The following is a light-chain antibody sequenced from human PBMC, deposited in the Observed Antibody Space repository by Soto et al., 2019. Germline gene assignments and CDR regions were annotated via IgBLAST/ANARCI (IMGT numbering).Light chain of an antibody. CDR2: YDS. J-gene: IGLJ2*01. CDR1: NIGSKS. CDR3: QVWDSSSDHHVV. Sequence: SYELTLPPSVSVAPGKTARITCGGNNIGSKSVHWYQQKPGQAPVLVIYYDSDRPSGIPERFSGSNSGNTATLTISRVEAGDEADYYCQVWDSSSDHHVVFGGGTKLTVL. V-gene: IGLV3-21*04.